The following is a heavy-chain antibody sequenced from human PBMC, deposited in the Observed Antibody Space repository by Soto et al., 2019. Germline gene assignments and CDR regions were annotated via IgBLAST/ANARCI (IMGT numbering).Heavy chain of an antibody. Sequence: GGSLRLSCAASGFTFSSCAMHWVRQAPGKGLEWVALISYDGSNKYYADSVKGRFTISRDNSKNTLYLQMNSLRAEDTAVYYCASRTSGWYFDYWGQGTLVTVSS. CDR1: GFTFSSCA. V-gene: IGHV3-30-3*01. CDR2: ISYDGSNK. J-gene: IGHJ4*02. D-gene: IGHD6-19*01. CDR3: ASRTSGWYFDY.